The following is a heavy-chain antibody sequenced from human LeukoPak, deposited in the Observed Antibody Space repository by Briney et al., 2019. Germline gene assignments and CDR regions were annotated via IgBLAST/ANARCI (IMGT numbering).Heavy chain of an antibody. Sequence: SETLSLTCTVSGGSISSYYWSWVRQPPGKGLEWIAYVSDIGSINYNPSLKSRVTISLDTSKSQFSLKLSSVTAADTAVYYCAGHHPRNTVDFWGQGTLVTVSS. V-gene: IGHV4-59*08. CDR1: GGSISSYY. D-gene: IGHD2/OR15-2a*01. CDR3: AGHHPRNTVDF. CDR2: VSDIGSI. J-gene: IGHJ4*02.